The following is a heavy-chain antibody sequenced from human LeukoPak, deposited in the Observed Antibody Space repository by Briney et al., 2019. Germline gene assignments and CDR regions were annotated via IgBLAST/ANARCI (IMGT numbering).Heavy chain of an antibody. CDR2: ITSTSTHI. CDR1: GFTFSSYE. J-gene: IGHJ4*02. Sequence: GGSLRLFCEASGFTFSSYEMNWVREAPGKGVEWVSSITSTSTHIYYADSVKGRFTISRDNAKNSLYPQMNSLRGDDTAVYYCTRDFEYWGQGTLVTVSS. CDR3: TRDFEY. V-gene: IGHV3-21*06.